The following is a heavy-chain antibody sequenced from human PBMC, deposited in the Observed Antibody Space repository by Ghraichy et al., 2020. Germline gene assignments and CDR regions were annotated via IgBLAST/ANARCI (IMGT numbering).Heavy chain of an antibody. CDR3: ARENYDDIVVVPAAAGYYDYGMDV. Sequence: GGSLRLSCAAYGFTFSSYSMNWVRQAPGKGLEWVSSISSSSSYIYYADSVKGRFTIPRDNAKNSLYLQMNSQRADDTAVDDCARENYDDIVVVPAAAGYYDYGMDVWGQGTTVTVSS. J-gene: IGHJ6*02. CDR1: GFTFSSYS. V-gene: IGHV3-21*01. CDR2: ISSSSSYI. D-gene: IGHD2-2*01.